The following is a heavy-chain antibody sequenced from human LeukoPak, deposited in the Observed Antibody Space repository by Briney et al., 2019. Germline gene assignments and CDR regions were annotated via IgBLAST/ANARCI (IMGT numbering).Heavy chain of an antibody. CDR2: VSGGGDGT. CDR3: AKAPQGYSSFFDH. D-gene: IGHD4-11*01. V-gene: IGHV3-23*01. Sequence: PGGSLRLSCAASGFTFRDCAMTWVRQAPGEGLEWVSSVSGGGDGTHYADSVKGRFTVSRDNSRSTLYLQMDSRRAEDTAVYYCAKAPQGYSSFFDHWGQGTLITVSS. J-gene: IGHJ4*02. CDR1: GFTFRDCA.